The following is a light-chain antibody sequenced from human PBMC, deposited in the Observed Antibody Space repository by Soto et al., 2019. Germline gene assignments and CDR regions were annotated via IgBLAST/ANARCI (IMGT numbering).Light chain of an antibody. CDR3: ATWDLTLSAGVL. V-gene: IGLV1-51*01. CDR1: SSNIGKNS. CDR2: DDH. J-gene: IGLJ2*01. Sequence: QSVLTQPPSVSAAPGQGVSISCSGGSSNIGKNSVSWYQQLPATAPKLLIYDDHQRPSGIPDRFSASKSGTSATLDITGLQPADEADYYCATWDLTLSAGVLFGGGTQLTVL.